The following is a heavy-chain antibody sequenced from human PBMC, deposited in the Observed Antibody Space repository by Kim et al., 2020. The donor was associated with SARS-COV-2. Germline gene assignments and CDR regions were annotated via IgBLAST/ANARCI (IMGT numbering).Heavy chain of an antibody. V-gene: IGHV4-61*01. CDR3: ARLGNWFDP. J-gene: IGHJ5*02. D-gene: IGHD3-16*01. CDR2: IYYSGST. Sequence: SETLSLTCTVSGGSVSSGSYYWSWIRQPPGKGLEWIGYIYYSGSTNYNPSLKSRVTISVDTSKNQFSLKLSSVTAADTAVYYCARLGNWFDPWGQGTLV. CDR1: GGSVSSGSYY.